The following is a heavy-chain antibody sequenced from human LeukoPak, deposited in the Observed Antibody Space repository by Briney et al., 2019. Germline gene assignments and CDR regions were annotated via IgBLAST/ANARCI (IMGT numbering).Heavy chain of an antibody. CDR1: GYTFTSYY. D-gene: IGHD3-3*01. V-gene: IGHV1-46*01. CDR3: ARDRESYDFWSGSPYYYGMDV. J-gene: IGHJ6*02. CDR2: INPSGGST. Sequence: ASVKVSCKASGYTFTSYYMHWVRQAPGQGLEWMGIINPSGGSTSYAQKFQGRVTMTRDTSTSTVYMELSSTRSEDTAVYYCARDRESYDFWSGSPYYYGMDVWGQGTTVTVSS.